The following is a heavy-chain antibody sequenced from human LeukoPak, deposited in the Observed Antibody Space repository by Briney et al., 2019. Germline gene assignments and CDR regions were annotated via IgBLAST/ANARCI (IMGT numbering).Heavy chain of an antibody. Sequence: GSLRLSCGVSGFTFSNYGMLWVRQAPGKGLEWVAFIRYDGNNKLYADSVKGRFTISRDNSKNTLYLQMNRLRAEDTAVYYCAKVGSYHDFDYWGQGTLVTVSS. J-gene: IGHJ4*02. D-gene: IGHD1-26*01. V-gene: IGHV3-30*02. CDR2: IRYDGNNK. CDR1: GFTFSNYG. CDR3: AKVGSYHDFDY.